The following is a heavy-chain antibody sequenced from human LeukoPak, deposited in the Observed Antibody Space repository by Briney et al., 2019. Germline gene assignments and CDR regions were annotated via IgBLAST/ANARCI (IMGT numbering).Heavy chain of an antibody. J-gene: IGHJ6*02. V-gene: IGHV3-33*01. CDR2: IWYDGSNK. CDR3: ARDLGGSSGWYRYGMDV. D-gene: IGHD6-19*01. Sequence: GRSLRLSCAASGFTFSSYGMHWVRQVPGKGLEWVAVIWYDGSNKYYADSVKGRFTISRDNSKNTLYLQMNSLRAEDTAVYYCARDLGGSSGWYRYGMDVWGQGTTVTVSS. CDR1: GFTFSSYG.